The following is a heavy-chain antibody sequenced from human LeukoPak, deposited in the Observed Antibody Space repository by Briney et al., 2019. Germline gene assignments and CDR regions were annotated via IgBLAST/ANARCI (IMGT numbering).Heavy chain of an antibody. V-gene: IGHV3-53*04. CDR2: IYSGGST. J-gene: IGHJ4*02. Sequence: GGSLRLSCAASGFTVSSNYMSWVRQAPGKGLEWVSVIYSGGSTYYTDSVKGRFTISRHNSKNTLYLQMNSLRAEHTAVYYCARTGYGGYFDYWGQGTLVTVSS. D-gene: IGHD3-9*01. CDR3: ARTGYGGYFDY. CDR1: GFTVSSNY.